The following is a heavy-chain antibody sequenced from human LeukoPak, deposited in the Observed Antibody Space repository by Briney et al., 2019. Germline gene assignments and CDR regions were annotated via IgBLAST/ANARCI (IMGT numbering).Heavy chain of an antibody. V-gene: IGHV3-23*01. CDR1: GFTVSSFG. Sequence: PGGSLRLSCAASGFTVSSFGMSWVRQAPGKGPEWVSAISGSGGSTYYADSVKGRFTISRDNSKNTLYLQMNSLRAEDTAVYYCAKCNPFDWTCYFDYWGQGTLVTVSS. D-gene: IGHD3-9*01. CDR3: AKCNPFDWTCYFDY. CDR2: ISGSGGST. J-gene: IGHJ4*02.